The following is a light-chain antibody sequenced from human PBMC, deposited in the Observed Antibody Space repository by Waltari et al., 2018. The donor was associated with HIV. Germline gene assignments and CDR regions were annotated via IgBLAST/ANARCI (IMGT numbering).Light chain of an antibody. CDR3: QQYYSSLPT. J-gene: IGKJ1*01. CDR2: WAS. V-gene: IGKV4-1*01. Sequence: DIVMTQSPDSLVVSLGERATSNCKASQSVLDSSNNKNCLGWYQQKPGQPPKLIIYWASTRESGVPDRFSGSGSGTDFNLTISSLQAEDVAVYYCQQYYSSLPTFGQGTKVESK. CDR1: QSVLDSSNNKNC.